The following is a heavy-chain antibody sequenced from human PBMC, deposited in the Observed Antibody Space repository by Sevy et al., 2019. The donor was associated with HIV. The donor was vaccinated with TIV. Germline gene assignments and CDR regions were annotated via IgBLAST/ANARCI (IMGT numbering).Heavy chain of an antibody. J-gene: IGHJ4*02. Sequence: GGSLRLSCAASGFSFSSYEMNWVGQAPGKGLEWVSYISNSGTTISYSDSVRGRFTISRDNARNLLYLQMNSLRAEDTAVYYCARDLPPSATTVAHFDCWGQGTLVTVSS. CDR3: ARDLPPSATTVAHFDC. CDR1: GFSFSSYE. V-gene: IGHV3-48*03. CDR2: ISNSGTTI. D-gene: IGHD4-17*01.